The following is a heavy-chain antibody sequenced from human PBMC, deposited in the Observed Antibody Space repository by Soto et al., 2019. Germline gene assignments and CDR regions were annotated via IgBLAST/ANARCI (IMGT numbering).Heavy chain of an antibody. D-gene: IGHD6-13*01. CDR2: IYYSGST. Sequence: PSETLSLTCTVSGGSISSGGYYWSWIRQHPGKGLEWIGYIYYSGSTYYNPSLKSRVTISVDTSKNQFSLKLSSVTAADTAVYYCARDQAAAGFDYWGQGTLVTVSS. CDR1: GGSISSGGYY. CDR3: ARDQAAAGFDY. J-gene: IGHJ4*02. V-gene: IGHV4-31*03.